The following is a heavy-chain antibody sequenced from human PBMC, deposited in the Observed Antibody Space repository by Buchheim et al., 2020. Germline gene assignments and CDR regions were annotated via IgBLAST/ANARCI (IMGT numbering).Heavy chain of an antibody. J-gene: IGHJ4*02. V-gene: IGHV3-33*01. Sequence: QVQLMESGGGVVQPGGSLRLSCVASGFSFTFHCMHWIRQAPGKGLEWLSMICHDGSQAQYIDSIKGRFTISRDTSKNTLYLQMNSLRDEDTAVYYCARQTGGYSSDQWGQGT. CDR2: ICHDGSQA. D-gene: IGHD7-27*01. CDR3: ARQTGGYSSDQ. CDR1: GFSFTFHC.